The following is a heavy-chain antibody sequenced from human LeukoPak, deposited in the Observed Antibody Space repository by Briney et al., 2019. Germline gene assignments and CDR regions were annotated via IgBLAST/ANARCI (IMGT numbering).Heavy chain of an antibody. CDR1: GFTFSSYA. V-gene: IGHV3-30*04. D-gene: IGHD5-12*01. Sequence: PGRSLRLSCAASGFTFSSYAMHWVRQAPGKGLEWVAVISYDGSNKYYADSVKGRFTISRDNSKNTLYLQMNSLRAEDTAVYYCARDFSGLRLFDYWGQGTLVTVSS. J-gene: IGHJ4*02. CDR3: ARDFSGLRLFDY. CDR2: ISYDGSNK.